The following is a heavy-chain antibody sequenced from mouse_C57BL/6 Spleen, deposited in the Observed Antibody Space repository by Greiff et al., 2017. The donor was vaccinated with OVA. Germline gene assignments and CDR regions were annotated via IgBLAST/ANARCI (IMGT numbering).Heavy chain of an antibody. D-gene: IGHD3-2*02. CDR3: ARGGDSSGYWYFDV. J-gene: IGHJ1*03. CDR1: GYAFSSSW. Sequence: VQLQQSGPELVKPGASVKISCKASGYAFSSSWMNWVKQRPGKGLEWIGRIYPGDGDTNYNGKFKGKATLTADKSSSTAYMQLSSLTSEDSAVYFCARGGDSSGYWYFDVWGTGTTVTVSS. CDR2: IYPGDGDT. V-gene: IGHV1-82*01.